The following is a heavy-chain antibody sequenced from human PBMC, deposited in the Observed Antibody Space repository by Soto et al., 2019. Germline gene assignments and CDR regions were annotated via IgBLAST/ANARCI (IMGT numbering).Heavy chain of an antibody. V-gene: IGHV1-58*02. CDR2: IVVGSGNT. Sequence: QMQLVQSGPEVKKPGTSVKVSCKASGFNFTSSAMQWVRQARGQRLEWTGWIVVGSGNTNYAQKFQERFTITRDMSTSTAYMELSSLRSEDTAVYYCAAAGPQGGGMDVCGQGTTVTVSS. CDR3: AAAGPQGGGMDV. J-gene: IGHJ6*02. CDR1: GFNFTSSA. D-gene: IGHD3-10*01.